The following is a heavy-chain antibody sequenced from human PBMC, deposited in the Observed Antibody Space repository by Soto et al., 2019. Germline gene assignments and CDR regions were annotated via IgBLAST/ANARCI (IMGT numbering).Heavy chain of an antibody. D-gene: IGHD3-16*01. V-gene: IGHV3-64D*06. CDR2: IGSNGAST. CDR3: VRGGGAYAGSSLWFDS. CDR1: GFTFSQSA. J-gene: IGHJ5*01. Sequence: AGSLRLSCSASGFTFSQSAMHWVRQAPGKGLEYVAAIGSNGASTFYPGSVKGRFIISRDNSKNTLFLQMNTLRPDDPAVYYCVRGGGAYAGSSLWFDSWGQGTLVTVSS.